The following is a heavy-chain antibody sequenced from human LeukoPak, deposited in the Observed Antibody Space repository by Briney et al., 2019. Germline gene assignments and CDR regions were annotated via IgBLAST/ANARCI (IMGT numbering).Heavy chain of an antibody. CDR3: ASGWNDGVADY. CDR2: INHSGST. J-gene: IGHJ4*02. V-gene: IGHV4-34*01. CDR1: GGSFSGYY. D-gene: IGHD1-1*01. Sequence: SETLSLTCAVYGGSFSGYYWSWIRQPPGKGLEWIGEINHSGSTNYNPSLKSRVTISVDTSKNQFSLKLSSVTAADTAVYYCASGWNDGVADYWGQGTLVPSPQ.